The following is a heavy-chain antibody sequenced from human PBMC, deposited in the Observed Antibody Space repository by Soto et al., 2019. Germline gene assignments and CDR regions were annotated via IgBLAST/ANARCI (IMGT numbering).Heavy chain of an antibody. D-gene: IGHD3-22*01. V-gene: IGHV1-69*01. CDR1: GGTFSSYA. CDR2: IIPIFGTT. CDR3: ARFHYYDSSGYYGVSDY. J-gene: IGHJ4*02. Sequence: QVQLVQSGAEVKKPGSSVKVSCKASGGTFSSYAISWVRQAPGQGLEWMGGIIPIFGTTNYAQKFQGRVTITADESTSTAYMELSSLRSEDTAVYYCARFHYYDSSGYYGVSDYWGQGTLVTVSS.